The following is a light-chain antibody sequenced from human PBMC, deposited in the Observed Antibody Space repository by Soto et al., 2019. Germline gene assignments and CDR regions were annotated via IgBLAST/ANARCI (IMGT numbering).Light chain of an antibody. CDR2: YDS. Sequence: YELTQPPSVSVAPEKTTTITCGGNNIGDKRVHWYRQKPGQAPVLLISYDSDRPSGIPERFSGSNSGNTATLTISRVEAGDEADYYCQVWDIMTDNYVFGGGTKVTVL. V-gene: IGLV3-21*04. CDR1: NIGDKR. CDR3: QVWDIMTDNYV. J-gene: IGLJ1*01.